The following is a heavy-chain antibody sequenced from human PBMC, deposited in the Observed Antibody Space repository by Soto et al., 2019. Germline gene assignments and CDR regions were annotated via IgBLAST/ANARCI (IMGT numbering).Heavy chain of an antibody. V-gene: IGHV3-23*01. J-gene: IGHJ4*02. CDR2: TSGSGGTA. Sequence: PGGSLRLSCAASGFAFSTYAMNSARQAPGKGLECVSTTSGSGGTANYAAAVKGRFTISRDNAKNTPYLQRNSRSAEDTAVFYCARGIVVVTAIRFQPSNFDLRVQVTPVTGTS. CDR3: ARGIVVVTAIRFQPSNFDL. CDR1: GFAFSTYA. D-gene: IGHD2-21*02.